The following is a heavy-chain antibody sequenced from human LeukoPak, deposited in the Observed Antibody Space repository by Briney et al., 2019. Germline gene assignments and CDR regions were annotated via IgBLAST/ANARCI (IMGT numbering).Heavy chain of an antibody. V-gene: IGHV4-34*01. CDR2: INHSGST. CDR1: GGSFSGYY. D-gene: IGHD6-13*01. Sequence: SETLSLTCAVYGGSFSGYYWSWIRQPPGKGLEWIGEINHSGSTNYNPSLKSRVTISVDTSKNQFSLKLSSVTAADTAVYYCARRSGIAAAGFWSYWGQGTLVTVSS. CDR3: ARRSGIAAAGFWSY. J-gene: IGHJ4*02.